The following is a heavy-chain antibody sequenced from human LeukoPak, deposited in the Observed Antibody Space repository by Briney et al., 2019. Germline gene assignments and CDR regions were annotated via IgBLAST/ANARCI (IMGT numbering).Heavy chain of an antibody. V-gene: IGHV1-8*01. CDR2: INPSSGNT. CDR3: ARGPPEHPQGY. CDR1: GYTFTSYD. D-gene: IGHD1-14*01. Sequence: ASVKVSCKASGYTFTSYDINWVRQATRQGLEWMGWINPSSGNTGFAQKFQGRVTMTRNTSISTAYMELSSLTSEDTAVYYCARGPPEHPQGYWGQGTLVTVSS. J-gene: IGHJ4*02.